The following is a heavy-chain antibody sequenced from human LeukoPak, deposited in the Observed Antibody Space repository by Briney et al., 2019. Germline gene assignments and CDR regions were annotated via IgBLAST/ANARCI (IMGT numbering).Heavy chain of an antibody. V-gene: IGHV3-30*02. CDR1: GFTFSSYG. Sequence: GGSLRLSCAASGFTFSSYGMHWVSQAPGKGLEWVAFIRYDGSNKYYADSVKGRFTISRDNSKNTLYLQMNSLRAEDTAVYYCAKDPFQQLVLPDYFDYWGQGTLVTVSS. CDR3: AKDPFQQLVLPDYFDY. J-gene: IGHJ4*02. CDR2: IRYDGSNK. D-gene: IGHD6-13*01.